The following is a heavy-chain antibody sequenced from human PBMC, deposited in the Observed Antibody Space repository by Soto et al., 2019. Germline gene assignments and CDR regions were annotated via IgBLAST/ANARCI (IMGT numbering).Heavy chain of an antibody. V-gene: IGHV4-30-4*01. CDR1: GASIRSGDYY. Sequence: KPSETLSLTCTVSGASIRSGDYYWSWIRQPPGKGLEWIGYIYYSGSTYYNPSLKSRVTMSVDTSKNQFSLKLSSVTAADTAVYYCASVETAMVTWGQGNLVTVSS. D-gene: IGHD5-18*01. J-gene: IGHJ5*02. CDR2: IYYSGST. CDR3: ASVETAMVT.